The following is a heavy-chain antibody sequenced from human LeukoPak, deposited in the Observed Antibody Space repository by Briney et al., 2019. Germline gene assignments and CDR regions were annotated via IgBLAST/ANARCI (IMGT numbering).Heavy chain of an antibody. CDR3: ARLTAGHWYLDI. Sequence: GESLKISCKGSGYAFANYWIACVRQMPRKGLEWMGIIYPGDSDIRYSPSFQGQVTISAAKSNRTAYLQWSSLKAADTAMYYCARLTAGHWYLDIWGRGTPVTVSA. V-gene: IGHV5-51*01. CDR1: GYAFANYW. CDR2: IYPGDSDI. D-gene: IGHD5-18*01. J-gene: IGHJ2*01.